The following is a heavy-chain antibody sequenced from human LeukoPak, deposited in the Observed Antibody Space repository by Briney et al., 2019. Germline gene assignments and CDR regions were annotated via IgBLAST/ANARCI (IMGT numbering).Heavy chain of an antibody. CDR1: GYTFTSYD. D-gene: IGHD6-19*01. CDR3: ARGDSSGWLYYYYYMDV. CDR2: MNPNSGNT. V-gene: IGHV1-8*03. J-gene: IGHJ6*03. Sequence: GASVKVSCKASGYTFTSYDINWVRQATGQGLEWMGWMNPNSGNTGYAQKFQGRVTITRNTSISTAYMELSSLRSEDTAVYYCARGDSSGWLYYYYYMDVWGKGTTVTVSS.